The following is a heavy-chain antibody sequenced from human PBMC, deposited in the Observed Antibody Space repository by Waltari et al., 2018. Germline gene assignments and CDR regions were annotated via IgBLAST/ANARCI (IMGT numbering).Heavy chain of an antibody. CDR3: ASGGHVDY. Sequence: EVQLVESGGGLVQPGGALRLYCAASGLPFSRFWMTWVRQAPGKGLEWVANINEDGSEKHYVDSVKGRFTISRDNAKNSLFLQMNSLRADDTAVYYCASGGHVDYCGQGTLVTVSS. J-gene: IGHJ4*02. V-gene: IGHV3-7*01. CDR1: GLPFSRFW. CDR2: INEDGSEK.